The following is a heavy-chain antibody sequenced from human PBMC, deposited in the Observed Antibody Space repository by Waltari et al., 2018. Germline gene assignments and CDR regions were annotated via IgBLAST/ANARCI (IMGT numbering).Heavy chain of an antibody. CDR1: GFTFSSYS. D-gene: IGHD5-18*01. CDR2: ISSSSSYI. J-gene: IGHJ4*02. Sequence: LSCAASGFTFSSYSMNWVRQAPGKGLEWVSSISSSSSYIYYADSVKGRFTISRDNAKNSLYLQMNSLRAEDTAVYYCARWLPSQRSKVAAFDYWGQGTLVTVSS. CDR3: ARWLPSQRSKVAAFDY. V-gene: IGHV3-21*01.